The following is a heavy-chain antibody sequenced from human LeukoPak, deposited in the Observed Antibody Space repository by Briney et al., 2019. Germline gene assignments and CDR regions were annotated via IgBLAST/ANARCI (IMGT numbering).Heavy chain of an antibody. J-gene: IGHJ4*02. D-gene: IGHD3-22*01. CDR2: ISNDGSNK. CDR1: GFTFSSYG. Sequence: PGGSLRLSCAASGFTFSSYGMHWVRQAPGKGLEWVAVISNDGSNKYYADSVKGRFTISRNNSKNTLYLQMNGLRAEDTAVYYCANLYYYDIIGYLVGFDYWGQGTLVTVSS. V-gene: IGHV3-30*18. CDR3: ANLYYYDIIGYLVGFDY.